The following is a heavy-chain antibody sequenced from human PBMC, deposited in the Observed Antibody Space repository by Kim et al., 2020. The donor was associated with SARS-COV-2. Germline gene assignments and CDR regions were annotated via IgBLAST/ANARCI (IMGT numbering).Heavy chain of an antibody. CDR2: ISYDGSNN. Sequence: GGSLRLSCAASGFTLSTYAMHWVRQAPGKGLEWVAVISYDGSNNYYADSVKGRFTISRDNSKNTLYLQMNSLRPEDTAVYHCARDPWSRLRGLIYSYYGMDFWGQGTTVTVSS. V-gene: IGHV3-30-3*01. CDR3: ARDPWSRLRGLIYSYYGMDF. D-gene: IGHD3-10*01. J-gene: IGHJ6*02. CDR1: GFTLSTYA.